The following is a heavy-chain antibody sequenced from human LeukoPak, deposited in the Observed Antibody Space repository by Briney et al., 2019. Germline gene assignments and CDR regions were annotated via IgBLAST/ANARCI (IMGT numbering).Heavy chain of an antibody. D-gene: IGHD2-15*01. Sequence: SETLSLTCAVYGGSFSGYYWSWIRQPPGKGLEWIGEINHSGSTNYNPSLKSRVTISVDTSKNQFSLKLSSVTAADTAVYSCARGGDIVVVVAATPHWFDPWGQGTLVTVSS. CDR1: GGSFSGYY. V-gene: IGHV4-34*01. CDR2: INHSGST. CDR3: ARGGDIVVVVAATPHWFDP. J-gene: IGHJ5*02.